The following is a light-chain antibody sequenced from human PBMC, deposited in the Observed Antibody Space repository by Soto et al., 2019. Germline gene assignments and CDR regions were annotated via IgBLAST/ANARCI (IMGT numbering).Light chain of an antibody. CDR3: QQYATYSPRT. V-gene: IGKV1-5*01. CDR2: DAS. J-gene: IGKJ1*01. CDR1: QNIGTW. Sequence: DIQLTQSPSTLSASVGDRVTITCRASQNIGTWLAWYQHRPGEGPKLLIHDASTLESGVPSRFSGGGSATEFSLTINSLESGDSGTYHCQQYATYSPRTLGQGTKVDTK.